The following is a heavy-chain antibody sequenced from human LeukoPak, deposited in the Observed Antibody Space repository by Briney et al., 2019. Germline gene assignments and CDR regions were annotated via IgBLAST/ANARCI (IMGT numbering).Heavy chain of an antibody. CDR2: IKRDGSQE. Sequence: SGGSLRLSCAASQFIFSNYWMSWVRQAPGKGLEWVAHIKRDGSQEQYVGSVKGRFTISRDNAKNSLYLQMSGLRVEDTAVYYCARGQTTFEVWGQGTLVTVSS. D-gene: IGHD2/OR15-2a*01. CDR1: QFIFSNYW. J-gene: IGHJ4*02. V-gene: IGHV3-7*01. CDR3: ARGQTTFEV.